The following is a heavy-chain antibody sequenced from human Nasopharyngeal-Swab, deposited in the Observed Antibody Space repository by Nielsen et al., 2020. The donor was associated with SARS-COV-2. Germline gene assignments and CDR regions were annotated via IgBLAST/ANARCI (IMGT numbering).Heavy chain of an antibody. Sequence: SVKVSCKASGGTFSSYAISWVRQAPGQGLEWMGGIIPIFGIANYAQKFQGRVTVTADESTSTAYMELSSLRSEDTAVYYCARDRLGSSWYNWFDPWGQGTLVTVSS. CDR2: IIPIFGIA. V-gene: IGHV1-69*13. CDR1: GGTFSSYA. D-gene: IGHD6-13*01. J-gene: IGHJ5*02. CDR3: ARDRLGSSWYNWFDP.